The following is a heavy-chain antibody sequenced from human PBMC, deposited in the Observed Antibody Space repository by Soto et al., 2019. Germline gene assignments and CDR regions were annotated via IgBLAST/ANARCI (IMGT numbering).Heavy chain of an antibody. J-gene: IGHJ6*02. CDR1: GYTFTSYA. D-gene: IGHD1-26*01. CDR2: INAGNGNT. V-gene: IGHV1-3*01. Sequence: ASVKVSCKASGYTFTSYAMHWVRQAPGQRLEWMGWINAGNGNTKYSQKFQGRVTITRDTSASTAYMELSSLRSEDTAVYYCASTPGDPTIATLNYYYYGMDVWGQGTTVTVSS. CDR3: ASTPGDPTIATLNYYYYGMDV.